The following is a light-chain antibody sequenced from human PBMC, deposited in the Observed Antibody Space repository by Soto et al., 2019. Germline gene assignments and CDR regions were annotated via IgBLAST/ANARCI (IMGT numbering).Light chain of an antibody. V-gene: IGLV2-14*01. CDR1: ASDVGAYDY. CDR2: EVR. CDR3: SSSTSSSTLV. J-gene: IGLJ1*01. Sequence: QSVLTQPATVSGSPGQSITISCTGTASDVGAYDYVSWYQHHPGKPPKLMIFEVRDRPSGVSNRFSGSKSGNTASLTISGLQLEDEADYFCSSSTSSSTLVFGTVTKLTVL.